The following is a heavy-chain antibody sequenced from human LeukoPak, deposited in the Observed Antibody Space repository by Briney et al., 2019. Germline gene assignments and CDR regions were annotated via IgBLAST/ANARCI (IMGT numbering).Heavy chain of an antibody. J-gene: IGHJ4*02. CDR1: GFTFSSYE. CDR3: AREGGSYYSPRLDY. D-gene: IGHD1-26*01. Sequence: GGSLRLSCAASGFTFSSYEMNWVRQAPGKGLEWVSYISNSDSTIYYADSVKGRFTISRDNAKNSLYLQVNSLRAEDTAVYYCAREGGSYYSPRLDYWGQGTLVTVSS. CDR2: ISNSDSTI. V-gene: IGHV3-48*03.